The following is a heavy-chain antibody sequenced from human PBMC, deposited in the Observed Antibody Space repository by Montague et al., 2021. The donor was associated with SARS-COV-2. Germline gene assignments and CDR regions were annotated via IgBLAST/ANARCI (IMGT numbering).Heavy chain of an antibody. CDR2: ISWDGART. D-gene: IGHD3-10*02. Sequence: SLRLSCAASGFTFDDYTMYLVRHAPGNNLELFPHISWDGARTFYAYSVTGRLPISRDNIKNSLYMNMNSLRTEDAALYYCAKALTLCSESMIYGVDVWGQGTTVTVSS. CDR3: AKALTLCSESMIYGVDV. V-gene: IGHV3-43*01. CDR1: GFTFDDYT. J-gene: IGHJ6*02.